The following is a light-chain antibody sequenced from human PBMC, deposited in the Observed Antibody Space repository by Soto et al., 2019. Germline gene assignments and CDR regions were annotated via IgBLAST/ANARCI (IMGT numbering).Light chain of an antibody. Sequence: DIQMTQSPSTLSASVGDRVTITCRASQSISIWLAWYQQKPGKAPNLLIYKASTLESGVPSRFSGSGSGTEFTLTISSLQPDDFATYYCQQYSSYSWTFGQGTKVEIK. CDR3: QQYSSYSWT. CDR2: KAS. V-gene: IGKV1-5*03. J-gene: IGKJ1*01. CDR1: QSISIW.